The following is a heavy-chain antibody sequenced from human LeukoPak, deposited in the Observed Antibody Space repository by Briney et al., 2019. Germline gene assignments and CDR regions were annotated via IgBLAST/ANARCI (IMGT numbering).Heavy chain of an antibody. Sequence: GGSLRLSCTASGFTFGDYAMSWVRQAPGKGLEWVSSTSASGGSTDYPDSVKGRFTISRDNSKNTLYLQMNSLRAEDTAVYYCTNSCYYGSGTYYPGSYWGQGTLVTVSS. D-gene: IGHD3-10*01. CDR1: GFTFGDYA. CDR2: TSASGGST. CDR3: TNSCYYGSGTYYPGSY. J-gene: IGHJ4*02. V-gene: IGHV3-23*01.